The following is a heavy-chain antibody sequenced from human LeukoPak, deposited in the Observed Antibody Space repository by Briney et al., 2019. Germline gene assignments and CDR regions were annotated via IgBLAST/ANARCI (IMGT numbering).Heavy chain of an antibody. J-gene: IGHJ5*02. CDR1: GFTFSGYW. D-gene: IGHD1-7*01. CDR2: INGDGTTI. V-gene: IGHV3-7*02. CDR3: ASSLKSRTNWFDP. Sequence: PGESLRLSCEASGFTFSGYWMSWVRQAPGRGLEWVADINGDGTTIYYVDSVKGRFTMSRDNAKNSVSLQLNSLRAEDTAVYYCASSLKSRTNWFDPWGQGTLVTVSS.